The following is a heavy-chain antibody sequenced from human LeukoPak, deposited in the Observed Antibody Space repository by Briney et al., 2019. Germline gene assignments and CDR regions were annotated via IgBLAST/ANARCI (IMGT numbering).Heavy chain of an antibody. CDR1: GFTFTLYW. D-gene: IGHD6-13*01. CDR2: INQDESQQ. V-gene: IGHV3-7*01. CDR3: SDGIYSPSY. J-gene: IGHJ4*02. Sequence: GGSLRLSCTTSGFTFTLYWMAWIRQSPGKGLEWVTNINQDESQQYYLESVEGRFTVSRDNARNSVYLHMNNLRVEGTAVYYCSDGIYSPSYWGRGTLVTVSS.